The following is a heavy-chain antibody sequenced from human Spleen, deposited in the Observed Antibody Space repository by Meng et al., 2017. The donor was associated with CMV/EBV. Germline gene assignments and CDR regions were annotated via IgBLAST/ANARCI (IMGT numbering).Heavy chain of an antibody. J-gene: IGHJ4*02. D-gene: IGHD3-3*01. Sequence: SVKVSCKASGYTFTSYYMHWVRQAPGQGLEWMGGIIPILDSTTYAQRFEGRVTITADKSTSTAYMDLTRLRSEDTAVYYCATSKITVYGIIIVPGDFWGQGALVTVSS. V-gene: IGHV1-69*10. CDR1: GYTFTSYY. CDR3: ATSKITVYGIIIVPGDF. CDR2: IIPILDST.